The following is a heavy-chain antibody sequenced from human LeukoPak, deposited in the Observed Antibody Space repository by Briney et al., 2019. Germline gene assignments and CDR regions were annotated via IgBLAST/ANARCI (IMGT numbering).Heavy chain of an antibody. CDR3: ARDRYYDSSGYGSAFDI. D-gene: IGHD3-22*01. V-gene: IGHV3-53*01. J-gene: IGHJ3*02. CDR1: GFTVSSNY. CDR2: IYSGGST. Sequence: GGSLRLSCAASGFTVSSNYMSWVRQAPGKGLEWVSVIYSGGSTYYADSVKGRFTISRDNSKNTLYLQMYSLRAEDTAVYYCARDRYYDSSGYGSAFDIWGQGTMVTVSS.